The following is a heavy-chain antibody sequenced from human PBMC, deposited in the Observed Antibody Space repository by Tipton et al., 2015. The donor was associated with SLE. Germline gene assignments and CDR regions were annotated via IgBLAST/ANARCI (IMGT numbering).Heavy chain of an antibody. CDR1: GFSFSDHY. D-gene: IGHD1-26*01. Sequence: SLRLSCTASGFSFSDHYIDWVRQAPGKGLEWVGRSRYNPTTYTTEYAASVRGRFSISRHDSEKSVDLQMNSLKIEDSAVYFCVRFSGNYLRSFDPWGQGTLVTVSS. CDR2: SRYNPTTYTT. CDR3: VRFSGNYLRSFDP. J-gene: IGHJ5*02. V-gene: IGHV3-72*01.